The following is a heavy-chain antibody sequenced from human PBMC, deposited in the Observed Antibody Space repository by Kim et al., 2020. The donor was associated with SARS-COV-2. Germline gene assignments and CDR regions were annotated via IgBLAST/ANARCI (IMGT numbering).Heavy chain of an antibody. J-gene: IGHJ4*02. CDR2: ISYSGST. D-gene: IGHD3-10*01. Sequence: SETLSLTCTVSGGSISSSCYYWGWNRQPPGKGLEWIVCISYSGSTYYNPSLKSRVTLTADTSKNQFTLKLSSVTAADTAGYDCAGHIGAQGYYHGWGAYYLHPFDYWGPGTLVSLSS. V-gene: IGHV4-39*01. CDR3: AGHIGAQGYYHGWGAYYLHPFDY. CDR1: GGSISSSCYY.